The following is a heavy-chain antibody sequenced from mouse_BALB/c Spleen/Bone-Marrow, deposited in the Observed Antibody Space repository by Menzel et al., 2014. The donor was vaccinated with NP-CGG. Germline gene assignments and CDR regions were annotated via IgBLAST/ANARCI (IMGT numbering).Heavy chain of an antibody. CDR3: ALITTATFSYWYFDV. CDR2: IDPANGYS. J-gene: IGHJ1*01. Sequence: VQLQQSGAELVKPGASVKLSYTASGFNIKDTYMHWVKQRPEQGLEWIGRIDPANGYSIYDPKFQGKATITADTTSNTAHLQLSSLTSEDTAVYYCALITTATFSYWYFDVWGAGTTVTVSS. D-gene: IGHD1-2*01. V-gene: IGHV14-3*02. CDR1: GFNIKDTY.